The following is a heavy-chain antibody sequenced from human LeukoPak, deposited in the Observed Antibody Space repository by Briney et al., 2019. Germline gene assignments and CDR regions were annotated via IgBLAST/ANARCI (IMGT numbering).Heavy chain of an antibody. V-gene: IGHV3-30*03. D-gene: IGHD2-2*01. CDR2: ISYDGRNK. CDR1: GFTFNNYG. J-gene: IGHJ4*02. Sequence: GGSLRLSCAASGFTFNNYGMHWVRQAPGKGLEWVAVISYDGRNKHYPDSVKGRFTISRDISTDTLWLQMDSLRAEDTAVYYCARGACSSTSCPRVLNYWGQGTLVTVSS. CDR3: ARGACSSTSCPRVLNY.